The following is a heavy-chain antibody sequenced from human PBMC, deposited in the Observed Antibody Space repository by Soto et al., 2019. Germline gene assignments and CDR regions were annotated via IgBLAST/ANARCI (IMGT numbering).Heavy chain of an antibody. CDR2: IPQDGVDG. CDR3: ARDHLILPAHDFFYGSDV. V-gene: IGHV3-7*03. CDR1: GFIFSMYS. Sequence: GGSLILSCEVSGFIFSMYSMSWVRQTPGKGLEWVAKIPQDGVDGHYADAVKGRFTISRDNGKNSLYLQMNNLRAEDTAVYYCARDHLILPAHDFFYGSDVWGRGATVTGSS. D-gene: IGHD2-21*02. J-gene: IGHJ6*02.